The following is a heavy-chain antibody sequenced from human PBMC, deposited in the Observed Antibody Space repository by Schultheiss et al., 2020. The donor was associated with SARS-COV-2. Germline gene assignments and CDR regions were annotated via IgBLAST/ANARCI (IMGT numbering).Heavy chain of an antibody. V-gene: IGHV3-53*04. CDR2: IYSGGST. D-gene: IGHD4-23*01. CDR1: GFTVSSNY. CDR3: AIDYGGNSGRNYYYYGMDV. Sequence: GGSLRLSCAASGFTVSSNYMSWVRQAPGKGLEWVSVIYSGGSTYYADSVKGRFTISRHNSKNTLYLQMNSLRAEDTAVYYCAIDYGGNSGRNYYYYGMDVWGQGTTVTVSS. J-gene: IGHJ6*02.